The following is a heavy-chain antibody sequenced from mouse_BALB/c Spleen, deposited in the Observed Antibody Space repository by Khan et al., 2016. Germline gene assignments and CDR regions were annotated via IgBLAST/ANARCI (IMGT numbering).Heavy chain of an antibody. CDR2: IYPGDGDT. CDR1: GYAFSSYW. CDR3: AKRTGTREAMDY. V-gene: IGHV1-80*01. J-gene: IGHJ4*01. D-gene: IGHD4-1*01. Sequence: QVQLQQSGAELVRPGSSVKISCKASGYAFSSYWMNWVKQRPGQGLEWIGQIYPGDGDTNYNGKLKGKATLTADTSSSPAYMQLSSLTSEDSAVYFCAKRTGTREAMDYWGQGTSVTVSS.